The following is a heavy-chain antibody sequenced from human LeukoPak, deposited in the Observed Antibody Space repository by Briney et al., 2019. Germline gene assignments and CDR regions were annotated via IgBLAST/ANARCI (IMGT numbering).Heavy chain of an antibody. CDR1: GFTFSSYW. J-gene: IGHJ4*02. V-gene: IGHV3-7*01. CDR2: IKPDGGET. Sequence: GGSLRLSCAASGFTFSSYWMNWVRQAPGKGLEWVANIKPDGGETYYVDSVEGRFTISRDNAKSILYLQMNSLRAEDTAAYYCARDYNLGQGTLVTVSS. CDR3: ARDYN.